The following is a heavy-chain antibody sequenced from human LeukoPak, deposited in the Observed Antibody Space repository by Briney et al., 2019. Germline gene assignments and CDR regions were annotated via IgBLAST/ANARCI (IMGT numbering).Heavy chain of an antibody. V-gene: IGHV3-23*01. CDR2: ISGSGGST. Sequence: PGGSLRLSCAASGFTFSSYAMSWVRRAPGKGLEWVSAISGSGGSTYYADSVKGRFTISRDNSKNTLYLQMNSLRAEDTAVYYCAKQESSWGDYFDYWGQGTLVTVSS. CDR1: GFTFSSYA. CDR3: AKQESSWGDYFDY. D-gene: IGHD6-13*01. J-gene: IGHJ4*02.